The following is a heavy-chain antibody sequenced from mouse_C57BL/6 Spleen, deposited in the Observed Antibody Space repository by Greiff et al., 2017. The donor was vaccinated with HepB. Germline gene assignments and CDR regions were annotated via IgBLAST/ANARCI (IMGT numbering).Heavy chain of an antibody. J-gene: IGHJ1*03. CDR2: ISYDGSN. V-gene: IGHV3-6*01. Sequence: EVQLVESGPGLVKPSQSLSLTCSVTGYSITSGYYWNWIRQFPGNKLEWMGYISYDGSNNYNPSLKNRIPITRDTSKNQFFLKLNSVTTEDTATYCCARGYYGSICFDVWGTGTTVTVSS. D-gene: IGHD1-1*01. CDR3: ARGYYGSICFDV. CDR1: GYSITSGYY.